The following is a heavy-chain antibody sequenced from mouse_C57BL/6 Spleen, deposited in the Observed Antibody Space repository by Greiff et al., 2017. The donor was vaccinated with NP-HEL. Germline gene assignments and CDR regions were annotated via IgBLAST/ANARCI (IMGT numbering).Heavy chain of an antibody. CDR2: IDPSDSYT. V-gene: IGHV1-69*01. CDR3: ARGYDPLMDY. D-gene: IGHD2-3*01. J-gene: IGHJ4*01. Sequence: QVQLKQPGAELVMPGASVKLSCKASGYTFTSYWMHWVKQRPGQGLEWIGEIDPSDSYTNYNQKFKGKSTLTVDKSSSTAYMQLSSLTSEDSAVYYCARGYDPLMDYWGQGTSVTVSS. CDR1: GYTFTSYW.